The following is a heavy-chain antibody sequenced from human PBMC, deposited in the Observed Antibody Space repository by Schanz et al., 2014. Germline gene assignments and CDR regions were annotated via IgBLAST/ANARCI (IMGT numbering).Heavy chain of an antibody. CDR1: GFIFSAYT. D-gene: IGHD1-7*01. V-gene: IGHV3-21*04. CDR3: ASLIGTTSAHFYGMDV. J-gene: IGHJ6*02. CDR2: ISSGGRNI. Sequence: EVQLVESGGGLVKPGESLRLSCAASGFIFSAYTMNWVRQAPGKGLEWVSSISSGGRNISYADSLKGRFTISRDNARNSLFLQMNSLSAEDTAVYFCASLIGTTSAHFYGMDVWGQGTTVTVSS.